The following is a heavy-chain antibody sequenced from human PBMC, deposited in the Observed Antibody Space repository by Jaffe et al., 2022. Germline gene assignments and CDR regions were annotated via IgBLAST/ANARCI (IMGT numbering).Heavy chain of an antibody. CDR1: GGSISSGSYY. V-gene: IGHV4-61*02. CDR2: IYTSGST. CDR3: ASIDGYFYYFDY. J-gene: IGHJ4*02. Sequence: QVQLQESGPGLVKPSQTLSLTCTVSGGSISSGSYYWSWIRQPAGKGLEWIGRIYTSGSTNYNPSLKSRVTISVDTSKNQFSLKLSSVTAADTAVYYCASIDGYFYYFDYWGQGTLVTVSS. D-gene: IGHD5-12*01.